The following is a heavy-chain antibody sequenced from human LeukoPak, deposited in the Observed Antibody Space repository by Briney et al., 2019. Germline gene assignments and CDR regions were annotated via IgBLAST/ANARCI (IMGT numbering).Heavy chain of an antibody. Sequence: PGGSLRLSCAASAFTFSTNPMAWVRQAPGKGLEWVSLISDSGGRTYYADSVKGRFAISRDNSKNTLYLQMSSLRVEDTAVYYCARERQTTTAFDSWGQGTLVTVSS. D-gene: IGHD4-17*01. V-gene: IGHV3-23*01. J-gene: IGHJ4*02. CDR2: ISDSGGRT. CDR1: AFTFSTNP. CDR3: ARERQTTTAFDS.